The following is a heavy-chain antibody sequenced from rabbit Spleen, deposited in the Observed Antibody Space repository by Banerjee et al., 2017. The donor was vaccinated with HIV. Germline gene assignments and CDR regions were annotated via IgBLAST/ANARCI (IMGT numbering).Heavy chain of an antibody. Sequence: QEQLEESGGGLVQPEGSLTLTCTASGFDFSSYYMGWVRQAPGKGLEWIGIIKTTGSAYYAKWVNGRFTISRDNAQNTMDLQMNSLTAADTATYFCARDFPSNGWGEFNLWGPGTLVTVS. J-gene: IGHJ4*01. CDR1: GFDFSSYY. CDR2: IKTTGSA. V-gene: IGHV1S47*01. CDR3: ARDFPSNGWGEFNL. D-gene: IGHD4-1*01.